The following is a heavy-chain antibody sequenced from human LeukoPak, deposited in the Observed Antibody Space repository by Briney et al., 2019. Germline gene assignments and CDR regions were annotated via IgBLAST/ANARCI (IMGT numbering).Heavy chain of an antibody. Sequence: GGSLRLSCVASGFTFSTYAVSWVRQAPGKGLEWVSSIRGSDGSTYYADSVKGRFAISRDNSKNTLYLQMNSLRAEDTAVYYCAKDVYGDYGGLDYWGQGTLVTVSS. V-gene: IGHV3-23*01. J-gene: IGHJ4*02. D-gene: IGHD4-17*01. CDR3: AKDVYGDYGGLDY. CDR1: GFTFSTYA. CDR2: IRGSDGST.